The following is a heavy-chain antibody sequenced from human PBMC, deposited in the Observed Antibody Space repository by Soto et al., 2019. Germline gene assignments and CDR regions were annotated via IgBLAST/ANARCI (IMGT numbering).Heavy chain of an antibody. CDR2: ISGSGGST. CDR1: GFTFSSYA. D-gene: IGHD2-2*01. Sequence: GGSLRLSCAASGFTFSSYAMSWVRQAPGKGLEWVSAISGSGGSTYYADSVKGRFTISRDNSKNTLYLQMNSLRAEDTAVYYCAKGECSSTGCSPRSRPDHLDYWGQGTLVTVSS. J-gene: IGHJ4*02. V-gene: IGHV3-23*01. CDR3: AKGECSSTGCSPRSRPDHLDY.